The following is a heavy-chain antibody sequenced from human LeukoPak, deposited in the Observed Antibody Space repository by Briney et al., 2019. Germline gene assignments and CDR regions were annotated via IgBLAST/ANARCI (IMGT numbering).Heavy chain of an antibody. Sequence: GGSLRLSCAASRFTFSTYWMSWVRQAPGKGLEWVANIKQDGSAKYYVDSVKGRFTISRDNAKNSLYLQMNSLRAEDTAVYYCARGTSTSPNWFDPWGQGTLVTVSS. CDR1: RFTFSTYW. CDR3: ARGTSTSPNWFDP. J-gene: IGHJ5*02. D-gene: IGHD2-2*01. V-gene: IGHV3-7*01. CDR2: IKQDGSAK.